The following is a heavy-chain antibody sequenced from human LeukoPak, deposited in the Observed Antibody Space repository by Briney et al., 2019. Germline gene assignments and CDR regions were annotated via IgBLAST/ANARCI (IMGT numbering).Heavy chain of an antibody. CDR3: ARDLRGDYGEFDY. D-gene: IGHD4-17*01. CDR2: IYSGGST. Sequence: GGSLRLSCAASGFTVSSNYMSWVRQAPGKGLKWVSVIYSGGSTYYADSVKGRFTISRDNSKNTLYLQMNSLRAEDTAVYYCARDLRGDYGEFDYWGQGTLVTVSS. CDR1: GFTVSSNY. V-gene: IGHV3-53*01. J-gene: IGHJ4*02.